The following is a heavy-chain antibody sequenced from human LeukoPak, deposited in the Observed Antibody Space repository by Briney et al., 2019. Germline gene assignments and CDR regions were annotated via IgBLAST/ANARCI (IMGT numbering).Heavy chain of an antibody. D-gene: IGHD4-17*01. CDR2: IRGGGHGP. CDR1: GFTFSDYA. J-gene: IGHJ3*02. V-gene: IGHV3-23*01. Sequence: GGSLRLSCTASGFTFSDYAMMWVRQSPGKGPEWVAAIRGGGHGPFYADSVRGRFTISREKSKYKLFLQMESLRAEDTAVYYCARDPNGDYVGAFDMWGPGTMVTVSS. CDR3: ARDPNGDYVGAFDM.